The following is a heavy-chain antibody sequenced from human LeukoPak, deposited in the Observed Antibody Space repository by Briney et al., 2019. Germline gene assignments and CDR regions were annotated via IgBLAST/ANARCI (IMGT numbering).Heavy chain of an antibody. Sequence: ASVKDSCMASGYTFTSSGISAVRQALGEGLGWMGWISAYNGNTNYAQKLQGRGTMTTDTSTSTAYMELRSLRSDDTAVYYCARTLDIVVVVADYWGQGTLVTVSS. D-gene: IGHD2-15*01. CDR3: ARTLDIVVVVADY. CDR1: GYTFTSSG. V-gene: IGHV1-18*04. CDR2: ISAYNGNT. J-gene: IGHJ4*02.